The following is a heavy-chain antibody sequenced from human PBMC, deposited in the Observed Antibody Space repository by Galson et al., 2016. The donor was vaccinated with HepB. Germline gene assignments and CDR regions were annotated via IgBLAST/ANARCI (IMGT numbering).Heavy chain of an antibody. CDR3: ARERYYYDISGYYYSFDN. CDR1: GGSISAGDYY. CDR2: VFYSGST. J-gene: IGHJ4*02. V-gene: IGHV4-30-4*01. D-gene: IGHD3-22*01. Sequence: TLSLTCTVSGGSISAGDYYWSWIRQPPGKGLEWIGYVFYSGSTYYNPSLQSRVTISVHTSKNQFSLKLNSVTPADTAVYYCARERYYYDISGYYYSFDNWGQGTPITISS.